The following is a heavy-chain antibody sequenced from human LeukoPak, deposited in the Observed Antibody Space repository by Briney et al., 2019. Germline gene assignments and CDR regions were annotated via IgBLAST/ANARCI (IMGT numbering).Heavy chain of an antibody. V-gene: IGHV1-2*02. D-gene: IGHD3-22*01. Sequence: GASVKVSCKASGYTFTGNYMHWVRQAPGQGLEWMGWINPNSGGTNYAQKLQGRVTMTTDTSTSTAYMELRSLRSDDTAVYYCARDGDSSGHYTWFDPWGQGTLVTVSS. J-gene: IGHJ5*02. CDR3: ARDGDSSGHYTWFDP. CDR2: INPNSGGT. CDR1: GYTFTGNY.